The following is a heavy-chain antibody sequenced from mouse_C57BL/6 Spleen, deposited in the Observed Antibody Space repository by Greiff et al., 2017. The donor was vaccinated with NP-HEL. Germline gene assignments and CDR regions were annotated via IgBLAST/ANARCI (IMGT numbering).Heavy chain of an antibody. D-gene: IGHD3-2*02. V-gene: IGHV7-1*01. CDR2: SRNKANDYTT. CDR1: GFTFSDFY. Sequence: EVNLVESGGGLVQSGRSLRLSCATSGFTFSDFYMEWVRQAPGKGLEWIAASRNKANDYTTEYSASVKGRFIVSRDTSKSILYLQMNALRAEDTAIYYCARGLRDSSGYSYAMDYWGQGTSVTVSS. CDR3: ARGLRDSSGYSYAMDY. J-gene: IGHJ4*01.